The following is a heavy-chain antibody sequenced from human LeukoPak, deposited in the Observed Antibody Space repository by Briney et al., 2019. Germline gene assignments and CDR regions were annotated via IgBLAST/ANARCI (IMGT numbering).Heavy chain of an antibody. D-gene: IGHD4-11*01. CDR2: ISGSGGST. Sequence: GGSLRLSCAASGFTFSSYSMIWVRQAPGKGLEWVSGISGSGGSTYYADSVKGRFTISRDNSKNTLYLQMNSLRAEDTAVYYCAKKSTTVITYYFDYWGQGTLVTVSS. CDR3: AKKSTTVITYYFDY. CDR1: GFTFSSYS. V-gene: IGHV3-23*01. J-gene: IGHJ4*02.